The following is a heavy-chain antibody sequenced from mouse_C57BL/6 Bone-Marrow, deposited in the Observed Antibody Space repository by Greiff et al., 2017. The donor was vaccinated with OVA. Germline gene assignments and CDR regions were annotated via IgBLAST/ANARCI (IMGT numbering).Heavy chain of an antibody. Sequence: VQVVESGAELARPGASVKLSCKASGYTFTSYGISWVKQRTGQGLEWIGEIYPRSGNTYYNEKFKGKATLTADKSSSTAYMELRSLTSEDSAVYFCARETAQALWFAYWGQGTLVTVSA. CDR1: GYTFTSYG. CDR3: ARETAQALWFAY. V-gene: IGHV1-81*01. D-gene: IGHD3-2*02. CDR2: IYPRSGNT. J-gene: IGHJ3*01.